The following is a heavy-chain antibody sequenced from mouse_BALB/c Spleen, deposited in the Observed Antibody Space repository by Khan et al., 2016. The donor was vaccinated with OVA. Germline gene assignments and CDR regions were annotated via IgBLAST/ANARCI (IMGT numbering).Heavy chain of an antibody. CDR1: GYTFTTAG. V-gene: IGHV9-4*02. CDR3: AGGGAAYYRNDGGAREY. D-gene: IGHD2-14*01. Sequence: QIQLVQSGPELKKPGETVRISCKASGYTFTTAGIQWVQKMPGKGLKWIGWINTHSGVPKYAEDFKGRFAFSLEISISTAYLQITTLKNEDTATYFGAGGGAAYYRNDGGAREYWGQGTSVTVSS. CDR2: INTHSGVP. J-gene: IGHJ4*01.